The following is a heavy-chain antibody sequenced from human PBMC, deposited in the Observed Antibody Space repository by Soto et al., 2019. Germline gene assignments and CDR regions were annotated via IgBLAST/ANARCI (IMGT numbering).Heavy chain of an antibody. D-gene: IGHD3-22*01. CDR3: AAYDSSGYYYGFSRDAFDI. CDR2: IYYSGST. J-gene: IGHJ3*02. Sequence: KPSETLSLTCTVSGGSISSGGYYWSWIRQHPGKGLEWIGYIYYSGSTYYNPSLKSRVTISVDTSKNQFSLKLSSVTAADTAVYYCAAYDSSGYYYGFSRDAFDIWGQGTMVTVSS. CDR1: GGSISSGGYY. V-gene: IGHV4-31*03.